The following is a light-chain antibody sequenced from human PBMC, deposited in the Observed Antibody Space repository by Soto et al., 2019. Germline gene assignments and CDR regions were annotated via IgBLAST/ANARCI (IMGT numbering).Light chain of an antibody. J-gene: IGKJ1*01. CDR2: DAS. CDR1: QSISTY. V-gene: IGKV1-39*01. CDR3: QRSYSTPRT. Sequence: DIQMTQSPSSLSASVGNRVTITCRASQSISTYLNWYQKKPGKAPNLLIYDASRLQSGVPSRFSGSGGGTDFTLTISSLQPEDFATYYCQRSYSTPRTFGQGTKVDIK.